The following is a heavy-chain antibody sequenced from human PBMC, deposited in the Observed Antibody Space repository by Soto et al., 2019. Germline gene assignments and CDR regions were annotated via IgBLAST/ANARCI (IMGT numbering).Heavy chain of an antibody. CDR2: IGSSGGAI. CDR3: AKALWFGESSHYFDY. V-gene: IGHV3-23*01. CDR1: GFGFDSYA. Sequence: EVQLLESGGGLVQVGGSLRLSCVGSGFGFDSYAMSCVRQAPGKGLEWVSGIGSSGGAIVYADSVRGRFTISRDNSRNALYLHMNSLRAGDTAVYYCAKALWFGESSHYFDYWGQGTLVTVSS. J-gene: IGHJ4*02. D-gene: IGHD3-10*01.